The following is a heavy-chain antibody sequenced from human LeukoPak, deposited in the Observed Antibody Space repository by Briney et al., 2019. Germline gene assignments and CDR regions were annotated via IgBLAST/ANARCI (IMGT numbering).Heavy chain of an antibody. CDR3: AREESIGSYQFLHDN. D-gene: IGHD1-26*01. J-gene: IGHJ4*02. CDR1: GYTFTSYY. Sequence: ASVKVSCKASGYTFTSYYMHWVRQAPGQGLEWVGWINPNSGGTNYAQKFQGRVTMTTDTSTSTAYMEVRSLRSDDTAVYYCAREESIGSYQFLHDNWGQGTLVTVSS. CDR2: INPNSGGT. V-gene: IGHV1-2*02.